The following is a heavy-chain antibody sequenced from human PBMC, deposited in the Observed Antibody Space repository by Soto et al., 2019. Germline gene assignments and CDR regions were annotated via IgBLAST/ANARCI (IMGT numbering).Heavy chain of an antibody. CDR3: ARGGVTAPRDYGMDV. Sequence: ASVKVSCKASGYTFTSYAMHWVRQAPGQRLEWMGWINAGNGNTKYSQKFQGRVTITRDTSASTAYMELSSLRSEDTAVYYCARGGVTAPRDYGMDVWGQGTTVTV. D-gene: IGHD4-4*01. CDR1: GYTFTSYA. V-gene: IGHV1-3*01. CDR2: INAGNGNT. J-gene: IGHJ6*02.